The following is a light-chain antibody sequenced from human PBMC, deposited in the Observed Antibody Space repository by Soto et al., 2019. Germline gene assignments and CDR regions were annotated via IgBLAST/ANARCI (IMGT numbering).Light chain of an antibody. CDR1: SSNIGAGYD. CDR2: GNS. CDR3: QSYDSSRSGGV. Sequence: QPVLTQPPSVSGAPGQRVTISCTGSSSNIGAGYDVHWYQQLPGTDPKLLIYGNSNRPTGVPDRFSGPKSGTSASLAITGLQAEDEADYYCQSYDSSRSGGVFGGGTKLTVL. J-gene: IGLJ3*02. V-gene: IGLV1-40*01.